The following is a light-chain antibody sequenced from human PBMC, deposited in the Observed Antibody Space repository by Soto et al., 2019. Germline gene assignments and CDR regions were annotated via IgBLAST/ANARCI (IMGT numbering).Light chain of an antibody. Sequence: EIVLTQAPGPLSLSPGERCTLSCRASQSVSSSYLAWYQQKHGQGPRXXIYGASSRATGIPDRFSGSGSGTDLTITISRLEPEDCEVYDGQQYGSSPWTFGQGTKVDIK. CDR3: QQYGSSPWT. CDR1: QSVSSSY. CDR2: GAS. J-gene: IGKJ1*01. V-gene: IGKV3-20*01.